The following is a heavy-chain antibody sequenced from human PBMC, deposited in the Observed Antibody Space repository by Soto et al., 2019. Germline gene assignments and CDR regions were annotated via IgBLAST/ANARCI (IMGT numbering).Heavy chain of an antibody. V-gene: IGHV3-23*01. CDR1: GFTFSSYA. Sequence: GGSLRLSCAASGFTFSSYAMSWVRQAPGKGLEWVSAISGSGGSTYYADSVKGRFTISRDNSKNTLYLQMNSLRAEDTAVYYCAKDKTLYGSGSSFDYWGQGTLVTVSS. CDR2: ISGSGGST. D-gene: IGHD3-10*01. CDR3: AKDKTLYGSGSSFDY. J-gene: IGHJ4*02.